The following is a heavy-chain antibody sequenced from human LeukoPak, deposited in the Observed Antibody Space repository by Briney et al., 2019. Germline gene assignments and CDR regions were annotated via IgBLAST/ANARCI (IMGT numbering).Heavy chain of an antibody. Sequence: GGSLRLSCAASGITFSRNAMTWVRQPPGKGLEWVSAISGSGDTTYYADSVKGRFTISRDNSKNTLNLQMNSLRAEDTAVYYCAKFTAMIYWYFDLWGRGTLVTVSS. CDR1: GITFSRNA. D-gene: IGHD5-18*01. V-gene: IGHV3-23*01. CDR2: ISGSGDTT. J-gene: IGHJ2*01. CDR3: AKFTAMIYWYFDL.